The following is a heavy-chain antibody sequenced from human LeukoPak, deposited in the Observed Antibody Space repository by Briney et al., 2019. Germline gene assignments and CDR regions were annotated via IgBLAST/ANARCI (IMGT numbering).Heavy chain of an antibody. D-gene: IGHD3-22*01. CDR2: IKQDGSEK. V-gene: IGHV3-7*01. J-gene: IGHJ3*02. Sequence: TGGSLRLSCAASGFTFSSYWMSWVRQAPGKGLEWVANIKQDGSEKYYVDSVKGRFTISRDNAKNSLYLQMNSLRAEDTAVYYCARDFPSYYYDSSGYYDAFDIWGQGTMVTVSS. CDR3: ARDFPSYYYDSSGYYDAFDI. CDR1: GFTFSSYW.